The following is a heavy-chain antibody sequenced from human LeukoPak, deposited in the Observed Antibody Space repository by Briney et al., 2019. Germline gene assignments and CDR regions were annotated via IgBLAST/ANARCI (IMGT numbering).Heavy chain of an antibody. CDR1: GYTFTSYY. D-gene: IGHD2-21*02. CDR2: INPSGGST. Sequence: ASVKVSCKASGYTFTSYYMHWVRQAPGQGLEWMGIINPSGGSTSYAQKFQGRVTMTRDTSTSTVYMELSSLRSEDTAVYYCARDRGYCGGDCSTDAFDIWGQGTMVTASS. J-gene: IGHJ3*02. CDR3: ARDRGYCGGDCSTDAFDI. V-gene: IGHV1-46*01.